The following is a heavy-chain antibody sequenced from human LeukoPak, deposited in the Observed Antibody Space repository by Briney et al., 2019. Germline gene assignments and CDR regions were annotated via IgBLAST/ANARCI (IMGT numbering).Heavy chain of an antibody. CDR3: AKARQGGTTVPYDY. CDR2: ISGNTGAT. D-gene: IGHD4-17*01. CDR1: GFTFKNFV. V-gene: IGHV3-23*01. J-gene: IGHJ4*02. Sequence: PGGSLRLSCAASGFTFKNFVMTWVRQAPGQGLDWVSAISGNTGATYYADSVKGRFTISRDNSKNTLYLQMNSLRAEDTAVYYCAKARQGGTTVPYDYWGQGTLVTVSS.